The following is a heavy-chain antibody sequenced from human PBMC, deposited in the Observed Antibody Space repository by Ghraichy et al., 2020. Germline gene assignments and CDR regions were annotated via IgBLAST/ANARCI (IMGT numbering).Heavy chain of an antibody. CDR1: GFTFSSYA. CDR2: ISGSGGST. J-gene: IGHJ4*02. V-gene: IGHV3-23*01. CDR3: AKGSRPYYYDSSGYYFLGGPKEYYFDY. D-gene: IGHD3-22*01. Sequence: GGSLRLSCAASGFTFSSYAMSWVRQAPGKGLEWVSAISGSGGSTYYADSVKGRFTISRDNSKNTLYLQMNSLRAEDTAVYYCAKGSRPYYYDSSGYYFLGGPKEYYFDYWGQGTLVTVSS.